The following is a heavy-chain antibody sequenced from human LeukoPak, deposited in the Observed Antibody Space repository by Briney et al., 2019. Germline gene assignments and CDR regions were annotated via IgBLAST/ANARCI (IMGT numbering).Heavy chain of an antibody. CDR1: GGSFSGYY. CDR3: ARVPPYYYGSGGYYGMDV. J-gene: IGHJ6*02. Sequence: SETLSLTCAVYGGSFSGYYWSWIRQPPGKGLEWIGEINHSGSTNYNPSLKSRVTISVDTSKNQFSLKLSSVTAADTAVYYCARVPPYYYGSGGYYGMDVWGQGTTVTVSS. D-gene: IGHD3-10*01. V-gene: IGHV4-34*01. CDR2: INHSGST.